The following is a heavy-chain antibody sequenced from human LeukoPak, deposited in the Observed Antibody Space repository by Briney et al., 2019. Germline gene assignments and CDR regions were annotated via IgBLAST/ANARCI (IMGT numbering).Heavy chain of an antibody. CDR1: GYTFTSYG. CDR3: ARGRITIFGVAHFDY. V-gene: IGHV1-18*01. Sequence: ASVKVSCKASGYTFTSYGISWVRQAPGQGLEWMGWISAYNGNTNYAQKLQGRVTMTTDTSTSTAYMELRSLRSDDTAAYYCARGRITIFGVAHFDYWGQGTLVTVSS. D-gene: IGHD3-3*01. J-gene: IGHJ4*02. CDR2: ISAYNGNT.